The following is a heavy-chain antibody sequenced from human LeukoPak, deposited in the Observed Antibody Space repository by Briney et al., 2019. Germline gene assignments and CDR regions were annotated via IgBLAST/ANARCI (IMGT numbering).Heavy chain of an antibody. D-gene: IGHD3-22*01. CDR3: TTLAYYYDSSGYYS. V-gene: IGHV3-15*01. CDR1: GFTFSNAW. CDR2: IKSKTDGGTT. J-gene: IGHJ4*02. Sequence: GGSLRLSCAASGFTFSNAWMSWVRQAPGKGLEWVGRIKSKTDGGTTDYSAPVKGRLTMSRDDSKNTLYLQMNSLKTEDTAVYYCTTLAYYYDSSGYYSWGQGTLVTVSS.